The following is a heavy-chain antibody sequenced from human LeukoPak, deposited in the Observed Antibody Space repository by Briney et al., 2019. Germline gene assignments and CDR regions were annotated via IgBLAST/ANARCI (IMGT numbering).Heavy chain of an antibody. D-gene: IGHD2-8*01. V-gene: IGHV3-74*01. CDR1: GFTVSSNY. J-gene: IGHJ4*02. CDR3: ARDADGPGSLIDY. CDR2: INNDGSGT. Sequence: GGSLRLSCAASGFTVSSNYMSWVRQAPGKGLVWVSRINNDGSGTTYADSVKGRFTISRDNAENTLFLQMSSLRAEDTAVYYCARDADGPGSLIDYWGQGALVTVSS.